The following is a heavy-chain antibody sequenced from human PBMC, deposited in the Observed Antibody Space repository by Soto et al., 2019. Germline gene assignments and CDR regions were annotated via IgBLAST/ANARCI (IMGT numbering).Heavy chain of an antibody. CDR2: IYHSGST. D-gene: IGHD7-27*01. V-gene: IGHV4-30-2*01. Sequence: SETLSLTCTLSGSSVSSGSYYWSWIRQPPGKGLEWIGYIYHSGSTYYNPSLKSRVTISVDRSKNQFSLKLSSVTAADTAVYYCARVPGPWGQGTLVTVSS. J-gene: IGHJ5*02. CDR1: GSSVSSGSYY. CDR3: ARVPGP.